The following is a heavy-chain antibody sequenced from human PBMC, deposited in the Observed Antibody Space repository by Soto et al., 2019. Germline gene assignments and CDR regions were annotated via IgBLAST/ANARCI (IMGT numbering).Heavy chain of an antibody. D-gene: IGHD2-2*03. J-gene: IGHJ5*02. V-gene: IGHV1-69*13. Sequence: SVKVSCKASGGTFSSYAISWVRQAPGQGLEWMGGIIPIFGTANYAQKFQGRVTITADESTSTAYMELSSLRSEDTAVYYCARNGYCSSTSCYGGRFDPWGQGTLVTVSS. CDR3: ARNGYCSSTSCYGGRFDP. CDR1: GGTFSSYA. CDR2: IIPIFGTA.